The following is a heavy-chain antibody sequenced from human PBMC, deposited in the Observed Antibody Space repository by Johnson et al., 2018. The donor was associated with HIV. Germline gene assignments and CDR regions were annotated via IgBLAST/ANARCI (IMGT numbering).Heavy chain of an antibody. CDR2: ISYDGNNK. V-gene: IGHV3-30*18. J-gene: IGHJ3*02. Sequence: QVQLVESGGGVVQPGRSLRLSCAASGFTFSSYGMLWVRQAPGKGLEWVAVISYDGNNKYYADSVKGRFTISRDNSKNTLYRKLNSLRAEDTAVYYCAKDPGLFGEPGDAFDIWGQGTMVTVSS. CDR3: AKDPGLFGEPGDAFDI. D-gene: IGHD3-10*02. CDR1: GFTFSSYG.